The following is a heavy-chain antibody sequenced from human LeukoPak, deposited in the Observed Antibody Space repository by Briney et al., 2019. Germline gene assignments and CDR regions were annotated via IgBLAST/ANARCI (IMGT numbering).Heavy chain of an antibody. CDR3: AREGWDRGYCRAFDI. CDR1: GYTFTGYY. J-gene: IGHJ3*02. D-gene: IGHD6-25*01. Sequence: ASVTVSCKASGYTFTGYYMHWVRQAPGQGLEWMGWINPNSGGTNYAQKFQGRVTMTRDTSISTAYMELSRLRSDDTAVYYCAREGWDRGYCRAFDIWGRGTMVRVSS. V-gene: IGHV1-2*02. CDR2: INPNSGGT.